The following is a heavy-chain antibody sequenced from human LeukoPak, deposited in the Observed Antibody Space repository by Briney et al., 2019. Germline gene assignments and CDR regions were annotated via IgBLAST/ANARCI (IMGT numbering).Heavy chain of an antibody. D-gene: IGHD4-17*01. CDR2: INPNSGGT. CDR3: ARDLLDYGDYGYYGMDV. Sequence: ASMTVSCKASGYTFTGYYIHWVRQAPGQGLEWMGWINPNSGGTNYAQKFQGWVTMTRDTSISTAYMELSRLRSDDTAVYYCARDLLDYGDYGYYGMDVWGQGTTVTVSS. V-gene: IGHV1-2*04. CDR1: GYTFTGYY. J-gene: IGHJ6*02.